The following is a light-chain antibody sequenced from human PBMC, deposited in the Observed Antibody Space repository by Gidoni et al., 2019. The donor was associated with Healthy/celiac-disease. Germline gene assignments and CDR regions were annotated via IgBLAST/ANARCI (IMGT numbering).Light chain of an antibody. Sequence: EIVLTQSPGTLSLSPGERATLSCRASQSVSSSYLAWYQQKPGQAPRLLIYGASSRATGIPDRFSGSGSGTDFTLTISRLEPEDFAVYYCSGPWTFGQGTKVEIK. J-gene: IGKJ1*01. V-gene: IGKV3-20*01. CDR2: GAS. CDR3: SGPWT. CDR1: QSVSSSY.